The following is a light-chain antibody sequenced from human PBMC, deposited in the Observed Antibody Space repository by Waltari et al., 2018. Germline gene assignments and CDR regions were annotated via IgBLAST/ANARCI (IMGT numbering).Light chain of an antibody. CDR2: GAS. CDR3: QQYGSSPRAYT. J-gene: IGKJ2*01. Sequence: EIVLTQSPGTLSLSPGERATLSCRASQSVSSTYLAWYQQKPGQAPRLLIPGASSRATGIPDRFSGSGSGTDFTLTISRLEPEDFAVYYCQQYGSSPRAYTFGQGTKLEIK. V-gene: IGKV3-20*01. CDR1: QSVSSTY.